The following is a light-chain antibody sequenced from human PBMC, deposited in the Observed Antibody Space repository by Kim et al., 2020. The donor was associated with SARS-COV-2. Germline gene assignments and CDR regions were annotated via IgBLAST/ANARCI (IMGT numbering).Light chain of an antibody. J-gene: IGLJ1*01. CDR2: EVS. CDR1: SREVGANNY. CDR3: SSQADSVYA. Sequence: PGQPITIYGTGSSREVGANNYVVWYQQQPGKAPKAVIYEVSKRQSGGPDGFSSSKSGEKASLTVFGSQPEDEADYYCSSQADSVYAFGAGTKVTVL. V-gene: IGLV2-8*01.